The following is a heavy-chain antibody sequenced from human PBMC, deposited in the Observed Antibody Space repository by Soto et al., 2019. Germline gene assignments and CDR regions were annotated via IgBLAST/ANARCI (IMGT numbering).Heavy chain of an antibody. CDR3: ARGGPVSVSPAWQLLGYFDY. J-gene: IGHJ4*02. V-gene: IGHV4-31*03. D-gene: IGHD2-15*01. CDR2: ISYTAAT. CDR1: GGSISRGAYF. Sequence: SETLSLTCSVSGGSISRGAYFWTWIRQFPGKGLEWIAYISYTAATYYNPSLNSRVTILADTSKNQFSLKLNSVTSADTAVYYCARGGPVSVSPAWQLLGYFDYWGQGTLVTVSS.